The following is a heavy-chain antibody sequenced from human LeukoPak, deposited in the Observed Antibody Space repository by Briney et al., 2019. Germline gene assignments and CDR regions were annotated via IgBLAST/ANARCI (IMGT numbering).Heavy chain of an antibody. CDR2: AIPIFGTA. D-gene: IGHD2-2*02. Sequence: GASVKVSCKASGGTFSSYAISWVRQAPGQGLEWMGGAIPIFGTANYAQKFQGRVTITAGESTSTAYMELSSLRSEDTAVYYCARAPIIGYCSSTSCYTAKDYWGQGTLVTVSS. J-gene: IGHJ4*02. V-gene: IGHV1-69*13. CDR3: ARAPIIGYCSSTSCYTAKDY. CDR1: GGTFSSYA.